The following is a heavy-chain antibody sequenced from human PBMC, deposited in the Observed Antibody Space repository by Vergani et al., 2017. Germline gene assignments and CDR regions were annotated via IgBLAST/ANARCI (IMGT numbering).Heavy chain of an antibody. CDR1: FDSIRNLY. CDR2: IYSTGST. Sequence: QVQLQESGPGLVKSSETLSLTCSVSFDSIRNLYCNWIRQPPGKGLEWIGYIYSTGSTHHNPSLRRRINMSVDTSKNQFSLKLNSVTAADTAMYYCARMGSYYEGDAFRIGYFASWGPGVLVTVSS. V-gene: IGHV4-4*09. CDR3: ARMGSYYEGDAFRIGYFAS. D-gene: IGHD3-10*01. J-gene: IGHJ4*02.